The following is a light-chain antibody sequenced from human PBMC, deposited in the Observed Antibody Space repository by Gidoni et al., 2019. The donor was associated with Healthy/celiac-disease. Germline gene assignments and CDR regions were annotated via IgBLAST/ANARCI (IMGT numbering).Light chain of an antibody. J-gene: IGLJ3*02. Sequence: SSELPQDPAVSVALGQTVRITCQGDSLRSYYASWYQQKPGQAPVLVIYGKNNRPSGIPDRFSGSSSGNTASLTITGAQAEDEADYYCNSRDSSGNHLEGVFGGGTKLTVL. CDR2: GKN. CDR1: SLRSYY. CDR3: NSRDSSGNHLEGV. V-gene: IGLV3-19*01.